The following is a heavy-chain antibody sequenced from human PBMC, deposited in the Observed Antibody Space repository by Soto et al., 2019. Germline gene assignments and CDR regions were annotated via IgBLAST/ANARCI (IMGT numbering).Heavy chain of an antibody. Sequence: SETLSLTCTVSGGSISSGGYYWSWIRQHPGKGLEWIGYIYYSGSTYYNPSLKSRVTISVDTSKNQFSLKLSSVTAVDTAVYYCARAYCSGGSCYESKFDYWGQGTLVTVSS. CDR1: GGSISSGGYY. D-gene: IGHD2-15*01. CDR3: ARAYCSGGSCYESKFDY. CDR2: IYYSGST. V-gene: IGHV4-31*03. J-gene: IGHJ4*02.